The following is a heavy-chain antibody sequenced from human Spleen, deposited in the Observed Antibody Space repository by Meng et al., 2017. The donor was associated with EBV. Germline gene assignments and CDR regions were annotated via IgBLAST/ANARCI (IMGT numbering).Heavy chain of an antibody. Sequence: VQLQQLGAGLFEPFETLSPTLAVHGGSFSGHYWTWNRQPPGKGLEWIGEINHSGSTNYNPSLKSRVTISVDTSKNQFSLKLSSVTGADTAVYYCARGYCSGGSCYSDYWGQGTLVTVSS. CDR3: ARGYCSGGSCYSDY. J-gene: IGHJ4*02. D-gene: IGHD2-15*01. CDR2: INHSGST. V-gene: IGHV4-34*02. CDR1: GGSFSGHY.